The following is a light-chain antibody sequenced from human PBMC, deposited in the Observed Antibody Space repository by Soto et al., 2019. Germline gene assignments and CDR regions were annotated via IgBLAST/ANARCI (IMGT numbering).Light chain of an antibody. CDR3: QQRSTPIT. J-gene: IGKJ5*01. Sequence: EIVLTQSPATLSLSPGERATLSCRASQGVSSFLAWYQQKPGQAPRLLIYDASNRATGIPARFSGSGSGTDFTLTISSLEPEDFAIYYCQQRSTPITFGQGTRLEIK. CDR2: DAS. V-gene: IGKV3-11*01. CDR1: QGVSSF.